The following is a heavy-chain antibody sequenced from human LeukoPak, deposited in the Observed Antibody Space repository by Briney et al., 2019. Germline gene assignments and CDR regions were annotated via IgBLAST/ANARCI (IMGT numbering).Heavy chain of an antibody. CDR3: ARGRQIWYSSSWYGSYYFDY. CDR1: GYTFTGYY. D-gene: IGHD6-13*01. V-gene: IGHV1-2*04. CDR2: INPNSGGT. Sequence: ASAKVSCKASGYTFTGYYMHWVRQAPGQGLEWMGWINPNSGGTNYAQKFQGWVTMTRDTSISTAYMELSRLRSDDTAVYYCARGRQIWYSSSWYGSYYFDYWGQGTLVTVSS. J-gene: IGHJ4*02.